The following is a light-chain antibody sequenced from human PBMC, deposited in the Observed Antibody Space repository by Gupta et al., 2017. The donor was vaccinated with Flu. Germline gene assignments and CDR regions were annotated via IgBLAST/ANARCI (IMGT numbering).Light chain of an antibody. CDR1: QRISSY. Sequence: DIQMTQSPSSLSASVRDRVTITCRASQRISSYLNWYQQKPGKTPKLLIYAASSLQSGVPSRFSGSGSGTDFTITISSLKPEDFATYYCQQSYSTPRTFGQGTKLEIK. V-gene: IGKV1-39*01. J-gene: IGKJ1*01. CDR3: QQSYSTPRT. CDR2: AAS.